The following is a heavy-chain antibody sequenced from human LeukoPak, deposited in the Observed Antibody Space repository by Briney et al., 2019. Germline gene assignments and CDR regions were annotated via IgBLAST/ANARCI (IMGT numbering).Heavy chain of an antibody. Sequence: SETLSLTCTVSGGSISSYYWSWIRQPPGKGLEWIGYIYYSGSTNYNPPLKSRVTISVDTSKNQFSLKLSSVTAADTAVYYCAREGRYIAARPRYYYMDVWGKGTTVTVSS. D-gene: IGHD6-6*01. J-gene: IGHJ6*03. V-gene: IGHV4-59*12. CDR1: GGSISSYY. CDR3: AREGRYIAARPRYYYMDV. CDR2: IYYSGST.